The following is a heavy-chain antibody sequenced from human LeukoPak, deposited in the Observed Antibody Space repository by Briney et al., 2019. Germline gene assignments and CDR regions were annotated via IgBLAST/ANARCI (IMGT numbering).Heavy chain of an antibody. D-gene: IGHD2/OR15-2a*01. Sequence: SETLSLTCSVSGQSITSFRWSWIRQSAAKGLEWMGRIDEDGSTTYNPSLSGRVSVSADTSNNQVSLKLKFVTAADTAVYFCARGYQSTTYGHFDSWGRGIQVTVSS. V-gene: IGHV4-4*07. CDR3: ARGYQSTTYGHFDS. J-gene: IGHJ5*01. CDR1: GQSITSFR. CDR2: IDEDGST.